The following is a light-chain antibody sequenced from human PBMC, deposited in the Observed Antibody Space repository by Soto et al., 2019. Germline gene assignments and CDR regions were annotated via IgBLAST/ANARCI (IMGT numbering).Light chain of an antibody. CDR1: QNISQW. J-gene: IGKJ1*01. V-gene: IGKV1-5*03. Sequence: DIQMTQSPSTLSASVGDRVTITCRASQNISQWLAWYQQKPGKAPKLLIYKASNLQSGVPSRFSGSGSGTDFTLTISGLHPDDFATYYCQQYNSYSPTFGQGTRLEIK. CDR3: QQYNSYSPT. CDR2: KAS.